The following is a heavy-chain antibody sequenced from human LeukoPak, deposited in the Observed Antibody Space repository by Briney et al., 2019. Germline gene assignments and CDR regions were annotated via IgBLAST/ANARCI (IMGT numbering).Heavy chain of an antibody. Sequence: SETLSLTCTVSGGSISSGGYYWSWIRQPPGKGLEWIGYIYHSGSTYYNPSLKSRVTISVDRSKNQFSLKLSSVTAADTAVYYCARGELELVFYFDYWGQGTLVTVSS. V-gene: IGHV4-30-2*01. J-gene: IGHJ4*02. CDR3: ARGELELVFYFDY. CDR1: GGSISSGGYY. CDR2: IYHSGST. D-gene: IGHD1-7*01.